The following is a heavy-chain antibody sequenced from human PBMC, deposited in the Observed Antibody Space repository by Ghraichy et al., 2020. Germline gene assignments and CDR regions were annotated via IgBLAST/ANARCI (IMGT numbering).Heavy chain of an antibody. CDR1: GYTFTSYG. J-gene: IGHJ4*02. D-gene: IGHD6-13*01. Sequence: ASVKVSCKASGYTFTSYGISWVRPAPGHGLEWMGWISAYNGNTNYAQKLQGRVTMTTDTSTSTAYMELRSLRSDDTAVYYCARDEWGIAADPYFDYWGQGTLVTVSS. CDR3: ARDEWGIAADPYFDY. V-gene: IGHV1-18*01. CDR2: ISAYNGNT.